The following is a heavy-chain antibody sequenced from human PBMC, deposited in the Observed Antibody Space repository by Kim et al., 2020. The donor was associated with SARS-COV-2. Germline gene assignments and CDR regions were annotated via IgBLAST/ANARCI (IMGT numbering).Heavy chain of an antibody. CDR3: TRDVSGCFDY. Sequence: GGSLRLSCEASGFTFSNYEMNWVRQAPGKGLEWLSFISTSGDTTYYADSVKGRFTLSRDNARNSLYLQMSSLRAEDTGVYYCTRDVSGCFDYWVQGTQVTASS. J-gene: IGHJ4*02. CDR1: GFTFSNYE. V-gene: IGHV3-48*03. D-gene: IGHD3-10*01. CDR2: ISTSGDTT.